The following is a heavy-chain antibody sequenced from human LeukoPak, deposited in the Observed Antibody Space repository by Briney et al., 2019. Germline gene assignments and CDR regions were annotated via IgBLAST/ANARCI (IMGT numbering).Heavy chain of an antibody. Sequence: GGSLRLSCEGSGFIFSGYAMSWVRQAPGKGLEWVSAISGSGGSTYYADSVKGRFTITRDNSKNTLYLQMNSLRAEDTAVYYCAKPQYYYDSSGYGAFDIWGQGTMVTVSS. V-gene: IGHV3-23*01. CDR2: ISGSGGST. D-gene: IGHD3-22*01. CDR1: GFIFSGYA. J-gene: IGHJ3*02. CDR3: AKPQYYYDSSGYGAFDI.